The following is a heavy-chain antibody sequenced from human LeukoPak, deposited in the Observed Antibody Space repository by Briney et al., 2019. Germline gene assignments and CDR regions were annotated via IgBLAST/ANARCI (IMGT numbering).Heavy chain of an antibody. J-gene: IGHJ5*02. Sequence: SETLSLTCTVSGGSISSSSYYWGWIRQPPGKGLEWIGSIYYSGSTYYNPSLKSRVTISVDTSKNQFSLKLSSVTAADTAVYYCARHGGKTAVWFDPWGQGTLVTVSS. V-gene: IGHV4-39*01. CDR2: IYYSGST. CDR1: GGSISSSSYY. CDR3: ARHGGKTAVWFDP.